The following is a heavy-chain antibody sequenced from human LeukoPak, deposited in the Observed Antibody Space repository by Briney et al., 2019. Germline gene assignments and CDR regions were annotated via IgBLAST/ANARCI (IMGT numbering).Heavy chain of an antibody. CDR2: ISSSGSTL. Sequence: GGSLRLSCAASGFTFSDFYMSWIRQAPGKGLEWVSYISSSGSTLYYADSVKGRFTISRDNSKNTLYLQMNSLRAEDTAVYYCAVAEGWCSGGSCYTTPAEYFQHWGQGTLVTVSS. CDR1: GFTFSDFY. V-gene: IGHV3-11*01. J-gene: IGHJ1*01. CDR3: AVAEGWCSGGSCYTTPAEYFQH. D-gene: IGHD2-15*01.